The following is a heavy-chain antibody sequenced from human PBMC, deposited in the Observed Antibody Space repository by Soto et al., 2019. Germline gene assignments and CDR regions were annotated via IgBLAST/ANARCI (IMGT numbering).Heavy chain of an antibody. J-gene: IGHJ2*01. V-gene: IGHV4-34*01. D-gene: IGHD4-17*01. Sequence: SETLSLTCAVYGGSFSGYYWSWIRQPPGKGLEWIGEINHSGSTNFNPSLKSRVSISVDTSKKQFSLKLNSVTAADTAVYYCAANLKTTVTAYWYFDLWGRGTLVTVSS. CDR2: INHSGST. CDR3: AANLKTTVTAYWYFDL. CDR1: GGSFSGYY.